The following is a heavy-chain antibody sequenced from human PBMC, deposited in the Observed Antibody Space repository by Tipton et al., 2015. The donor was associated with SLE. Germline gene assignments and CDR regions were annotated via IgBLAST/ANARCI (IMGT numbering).Heavy chain of an antibody. Sequence: TLSLTCAVYGGSFSGYYWSWIRQPPGKGLEWIGEINHSGSTNYNPSLKSRVTISVDTSKNQFSLKLSSVTAADTAVYYCAREGRRGQLALDYWGQGTLVTVSS. V-gene: IGHV4-34*01. CDR3: AREGRRGQLALDY. CDR2: INHSGST. J-gene: IGHJ4*02. CDR1: GGSFSGYY. D-gene: IGHD6-6*01.